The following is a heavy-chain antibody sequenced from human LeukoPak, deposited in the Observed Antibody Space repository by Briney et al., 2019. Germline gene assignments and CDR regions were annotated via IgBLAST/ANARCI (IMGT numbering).Heavy chain of an antibody. CDR3: ARGKTNSVAGTGYFDY. CDR1: GGSISSYY. D-gene: IGHD6-19*01. CDR2: IYYSGST. J-gene: IGHJ4*02. Sequence: TSSETLSPTCTVSGGSISSYYWSWIRHPPGKGLEWIGYIYYSGSTNYNPSLKSRVTISVDTSKNQFSLKLSSVTAADTAVYYCARGKTNSVAGTGYFDYWGQGTLVTVSS. V-gene: IGHV4-59*01.